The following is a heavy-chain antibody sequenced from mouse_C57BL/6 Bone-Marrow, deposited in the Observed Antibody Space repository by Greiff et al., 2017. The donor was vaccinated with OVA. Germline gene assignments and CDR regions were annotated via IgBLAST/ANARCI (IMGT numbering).Heavy chain of an antibody. CDR1: GYSFTNYN. CDR3: ERERVGLVDY. CDR2: INPNYGTT. Sequence: EVQLQQSGPELVKPGASVKISCKASGYSFTNYNMNWVKQSHGQSLEWIGVINPNYGTTSYNQKFKGKATLTVDQSSSTAYMQLNSLTSEDSAGYDCERERVGLVDYWGQGTTLTVSS. J-gene: IGHJ2*01. V-gene: IGHV1-39*01.